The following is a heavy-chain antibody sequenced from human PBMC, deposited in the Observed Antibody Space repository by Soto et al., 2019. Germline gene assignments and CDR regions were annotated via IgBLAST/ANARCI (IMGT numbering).Heavy chain of an antibody. D-gene: IGHD1-1*01. CDR2: IYYSGST. J-gene: IGHJ3*02. V-gene: IGHV4-59*08. CDR3: ARLDWNDLGVAFVI. Sequence: SETLSLTCTVSSDSISSYYWSWIRQPPGKGLEWIGYIYYSGSTNYNPSLKSRVTISVDTSKNQFSLKLSSVTAADTAVYYCARLDWNDLGVAFVIWGQGTMVTVSS. CDR1: SDSISSYY.